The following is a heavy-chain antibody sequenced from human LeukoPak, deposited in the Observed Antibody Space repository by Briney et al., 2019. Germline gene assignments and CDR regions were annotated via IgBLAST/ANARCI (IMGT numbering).Heavy chain of an antibody. CDR3: ARVVARWFKKNWFDP. J-gene: IGHJ5*02. CDR1: GYTFTSYD. CDR2: MNPNSGNT. D-gene: IGHD2-15*01. Sequence: ASVQVSCKASGYTFTSYDINWVRQATGQGLEWMGWMNPNSGNTGYAQKFQGRVTMTRNTSISTAYMELSSLRSEDTAVYYCARVVARWFKKNWFDPWGQGTLVTVSS. V-gene: IGHV1-8*01.